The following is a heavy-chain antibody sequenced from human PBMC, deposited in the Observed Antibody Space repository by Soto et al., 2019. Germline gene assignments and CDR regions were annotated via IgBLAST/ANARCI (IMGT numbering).Heavy chain of an antibody. Sequence: SVKVSCKASGGTFSSYAISWVRQAPGQGLEWMGGIIPIFGTANYAQKFQGGVTITADESTSTAYMELSSLRSEDTAVYYCARVIAAAGDDNWFDPWGQGTLVTVSS. CDR2: IIPIFGTA. V-gene: IGHV1-69*13. CDR1: GGTFSSYA. D-gene: IGHD6-13*01. J-gene: IGHJ5*02. CDR3: ARVIAAAGDDNWFDP.